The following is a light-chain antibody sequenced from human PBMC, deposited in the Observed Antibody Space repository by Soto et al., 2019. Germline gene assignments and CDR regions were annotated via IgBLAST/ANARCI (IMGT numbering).Light chain of an antibody. CDR1: SSDVGGYNY. J-gene: IGLJ2*01. CDR3: SSYAGNNKLI. V-gene: IGLV2-8*01. CDR2: EVT. Sequence: QSALTQPPSASGSPGQSVAISCTGTSSDVGGYNYVSWYQKHPGKAPKLMIYEVTKRPSGVPDRFSGSKSGNTASLTVSGLQAEDEADYYCSSYAGNNKLIFGGGTKVTVL.